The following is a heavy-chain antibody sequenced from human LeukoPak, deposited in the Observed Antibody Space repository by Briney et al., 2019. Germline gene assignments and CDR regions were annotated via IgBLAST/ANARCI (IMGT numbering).Heavy chain of an antibody. D-gene: IGHD5-18*01. V-gene: IGHV4-59*01. CDR2: IYYTGST. CDR3: ARDGGYSYGHHYYYYGMDV. Sequence: TSETLSLTCTVSGGSNSSYYWSWIRQPPGKGLEWIGYIYYTGSTNYNPSLKSQVTISVDTSKNQFSLKLSSVTAADTAVYYCARDGGYSYGHHYYYYGMDVWGQGTTVTVSS. CDR1: GGSNSSYY. J-gene: IGHJ6*02.